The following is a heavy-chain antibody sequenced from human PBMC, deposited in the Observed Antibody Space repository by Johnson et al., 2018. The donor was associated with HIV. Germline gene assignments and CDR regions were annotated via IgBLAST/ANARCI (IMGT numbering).Heavy chain of an antibody. J-gene: IGHJ3*02. CDR1: GITFNNAW. V-gene: IGHV3-73*01. CDR2: IRGRANTYAT. Sequence: VQLVESGGGLVKPGGSLRLSCAASGITFNNAWMSWVRQAPGKGLEWVGRIRGRANTYATAYAASLKGSFTISRDDSTNTAYLQMNSLRVEDTAVYYCARDALLRFVEWFIWGQGTMVTVSS. CDR3: ARDALLRFVEWFI. D-gene: IGHD3-3*01.